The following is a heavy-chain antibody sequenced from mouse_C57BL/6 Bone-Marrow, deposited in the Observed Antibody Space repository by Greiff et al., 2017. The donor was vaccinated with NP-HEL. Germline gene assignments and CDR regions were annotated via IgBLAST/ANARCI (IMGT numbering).Heavy chain of an antibody. CDR1: GFTFSNYW. CDR3: TGEGDGYYGGYFDV. J-gene: IGHJ1*03. Sequence: EVMLVESGGGLVQPGGSMKLSCVASGFTFSNYWMNWVRQSPEKGLEWVAQIRLKSDNYATHYAESVKGRFTISRDDSKSSVYLQMNNLRAEDTGIYYCTGEGDGYYGGYFDVWGTGTTVTVSS. D-gene: IGHD2-3*01. V-gene: IGHV6-3*01. CDR2: IRLKSDNYAT.